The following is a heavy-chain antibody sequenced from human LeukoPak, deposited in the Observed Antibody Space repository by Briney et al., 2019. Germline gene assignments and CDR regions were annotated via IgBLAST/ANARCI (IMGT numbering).Heavy chain of an antibody. D-gene: IGHD3-10*01. CDR2: ISYDGSNK. V-gene: IGHV3-30-3*01. Sequence: GGSLRLSCAASGFTFSSYAMHWVRQAPGKGLEWVAVISYDGSNKYYADSVKGRFTISRDNSKNTLYLQMNSLRAEDTAVYYCARGWGSYYYGSTGFDPWGQGTLVTVSS. J-gene: IGHJ5*02. CDR1: GFTFSSYA. CDR3: ARGWGSYYYGSTGFDP.